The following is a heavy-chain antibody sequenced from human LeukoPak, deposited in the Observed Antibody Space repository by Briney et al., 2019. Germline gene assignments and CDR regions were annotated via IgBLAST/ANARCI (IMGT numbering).Heavy chain of an antibody. Sequence: ASVKVSCKASGYTFTSYGISWVRQAPGQGLEWMGWISAYNGNTNYAQKLQGRVTMTTDTSTSTAYMELRSLGSDDTAVYYCARIVTEYSSSWYVSRYFDYWGQGTLVTVSS. D-gene: IGHD6-13*01. CDR1: GYTFTSYG. CDR3: ARIVTEYSSSWYVSRYFDY. V-gene: IGHV1-18*01. CDR2: ISAYNGNT. J-gene: IGHJ4*02.